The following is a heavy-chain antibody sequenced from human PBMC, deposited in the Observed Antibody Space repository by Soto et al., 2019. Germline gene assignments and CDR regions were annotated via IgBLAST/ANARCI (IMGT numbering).Heavy chain of an antibody. CDR1: GFTFSSYW. D-gene: IGHD6-13*01. CDR3: ARMGISGRDAFDI. V-gene: IGHV3-7*03. J-gene: IGHJ3*02. Sequence: GGSLRLSCAASGFTFSSYWMSWVRQAPGKGLEWVANIKQDGSEKYYVDSVKGRFTISRDNAKNSLYLQMNSLRAEDTAVYYCARMGISGRDAFDIWGQGTMVTVSS. CDR2: IKQDGSEK.